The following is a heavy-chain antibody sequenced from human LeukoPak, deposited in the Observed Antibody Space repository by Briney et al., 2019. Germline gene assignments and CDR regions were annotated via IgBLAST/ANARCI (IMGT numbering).Heavy chain of an antibody. J-gene: IGHJ3*02. CDR2: INWNGGST. D-gene: IGHD3-3*01. CDR1: GFTFDDYG. CDR3: AKSRLSGINDAFDI. V-gene: IGHV3-20*04. Sequence: PGGSLRLSCAASGFTFDDYGMSWVRQAPGKGLEWVSGINWNGGSTGYADSAKGRFTISRDNSKITLYLKMNSLRAEDTALYYCAKSRLSGINDAFDIWGQGTMVTVSS.